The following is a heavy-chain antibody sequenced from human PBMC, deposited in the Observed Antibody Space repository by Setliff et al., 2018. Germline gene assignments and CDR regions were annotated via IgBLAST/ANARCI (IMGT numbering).Heavy chain of an antibody. J-gene: IGHJ3*02. Sequence: RASVKVSCKASGYTFTGYYMHWVRQAPGQGLEWMGWINPNSGGTNYAQKFQGWVTMTRDTSISTAYMELSRLRSDDTAVYYCARRMWELRSDAFDIWGQGTMVTVSS. CDR2: INPNSGGT. D-gene: IGHD1-26*01. CDR1: GYTFTGYY. CDR3: ARRMWELRSDAFDI. V-gene: IGHV1-2*04.